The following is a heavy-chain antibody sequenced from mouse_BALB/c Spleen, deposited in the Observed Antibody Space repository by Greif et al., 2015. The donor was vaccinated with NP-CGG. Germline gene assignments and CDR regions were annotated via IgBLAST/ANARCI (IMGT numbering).Heavy chain of an antibody. CDR1: GYAFSSYW. Sequence: QVQLQQSGAELVMPGSSVKISCKASGYAFSSYWMNLVKQRPEQVLEWIGQIYPGDGDPNYNGKFQGKATLTADKSSGAAYMHLSSLTSEDCAVYFWARGDYSRGCDAMDYWGQGTSVTVSS. D-gene: IGHD1-1*01. CDR3: ARGDYSRGCDAMDY. CDR2: IYPGDGDP. V-gene: IGHV1-80*01. J-gene: IGHJ4*01.